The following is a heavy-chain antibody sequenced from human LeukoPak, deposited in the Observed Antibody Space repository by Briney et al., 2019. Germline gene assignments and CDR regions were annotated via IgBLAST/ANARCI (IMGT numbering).Heavy chain of an antibody. V-gene: IGHV3-48*01. CDR2: ISSSSTTI. Sequence: GGSLRLSCAASGFTFSTYSMTWVRQAPGKGLEWLSYISSSSTTIYYKDSVKGRFTVSRDNGRNSLYLQMNNLRVDDTAVYYCARDRPRYFEYWGQGILVTVSS. CDR3: ARDRPRYFEY. J-gene: IGHJ4*02. CDR1: GFTFSTYS.